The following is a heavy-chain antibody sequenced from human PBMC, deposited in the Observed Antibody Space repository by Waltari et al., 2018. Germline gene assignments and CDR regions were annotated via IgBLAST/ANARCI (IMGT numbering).Heavy chain of an antibody. J-gene: IGHJ4*02. CDR1: GGTFSSYG. CDR3: ARGIAAAAEGGSYFDY. D-gene: IGHD6-13*01. CDR2: IIPIFGTA. V-gene: IGHV1-69*14. Sequence: QVQLVQSGAEVKKPGSSVKVSCKASGGTFSSYGISWVRQAPGQGLEWMGGIIPIFGTANYAQKFQGRVTITADKSTSTAYMELSSLRSEDTAVYYCARGIAAAAEGGSYFDYWGQGTLVTVSS.